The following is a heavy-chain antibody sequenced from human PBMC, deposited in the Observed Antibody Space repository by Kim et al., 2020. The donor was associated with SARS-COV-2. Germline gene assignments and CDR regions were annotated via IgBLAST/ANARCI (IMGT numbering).Heavy chain of an antibody. D-gene: IGHD3-22*01. CDR1: GFTFSSYW. J-gene: IGHJ4*02. Sequence: GGSLRLSCAASGFTFSSYWMSWVRQAPGKGLEWVANIKQDGSEKYYVDSVKGRFTISRDNAKNSLYLQMNSMRAEDTAVYYCARDLNYYDSSGYYPGDYFDYWGQGTLVTISS. CDR3: ARDLNYYDSSGYYPGDYFDY. CDR2: IKQDGSEK. V-gene: IGHV3-7*01.